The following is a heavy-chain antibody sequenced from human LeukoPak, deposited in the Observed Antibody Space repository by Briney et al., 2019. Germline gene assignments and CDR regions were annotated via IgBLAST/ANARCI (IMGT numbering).Heavy chain of an antibody. J-gene: IGHJ4*02. CDR3: ARGPGCEVDY. CDR1: GSSISSYY. V-gene: IGHV4-59*01. Sequence: SETLSLTCTVSGSSISSYYWSWTRQPPGKGLEWIGYIYYSVSTNYNPSLKSRVTISVDTSKNQFSLKLSSVTAADTAVYYCARGPGCEVDYWGQGTLVTVSS. CDR2: IYYSVST.